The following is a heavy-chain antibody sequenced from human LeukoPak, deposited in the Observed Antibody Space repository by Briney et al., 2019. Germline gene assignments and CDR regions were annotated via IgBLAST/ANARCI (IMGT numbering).Heavy chain of an antibody. J-gene: IGHJ4*02. CDR1: GDSVSSNSAA. CDR3: ARGGAVAGTRFFDY. D-gene: IGHD6-19*01. V-gene: IGHV6-1*01. Sequence: KPSQTLSLTCDTSGDSVSSNSAAWNWIRQSPSRGLEWLGRTYYRSKWFNDYAVSVKSRMTINSDTSKNQFSLQLNSVTPEDTAVYYCARGGAVAGTRFFDYWGQGTLVTVSS. CDR2: TYYRSKWFN.